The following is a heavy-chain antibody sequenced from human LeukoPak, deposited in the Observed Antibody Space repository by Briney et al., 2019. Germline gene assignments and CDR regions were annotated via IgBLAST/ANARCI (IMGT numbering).Heavy chain of an antibody. D-gene: IGHD3-22*01. CDR2: IRFDGTSY. CDR1: GFNFSNYG. J-gene: IGHJ4*02. Sequence: PGGSLRLSCAASGFNFSNYGMHWVRQAPGKGLEWVAFIRFDGTSYFYADSVRGRFTIPRDNSKNTLHLQMNSLRAEDTAVYYCVGLNFFDRSSYYYWGQGTLVTVSS. CDR3: VGLNFFDRSSYYY. V-gene: IGHV3-30*02.